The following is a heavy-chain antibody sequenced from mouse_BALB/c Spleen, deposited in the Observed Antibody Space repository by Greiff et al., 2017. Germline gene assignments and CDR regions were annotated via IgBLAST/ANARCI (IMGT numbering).Heavy chain of an antibody. J-gene: IGHJ3*01. CDR2: INPSSGYT. Sequence: VQLQQSAAELARPGASVKMSCKASGYTFTSYTMHWVKQRPGQGLEWIGYINPSSGYTEYNQKFKDKTTLTADKSSSTAYMQLSSLTSEDSAVYYCARAAYYRYDGTWFAYWGQGTLVTVSA. V-gene: IGHV1-4*02. CDR1: GYTFTSYT. D-gene: IGHD2-14*01. CDR3: ARAAYYRYDGTWFAY.